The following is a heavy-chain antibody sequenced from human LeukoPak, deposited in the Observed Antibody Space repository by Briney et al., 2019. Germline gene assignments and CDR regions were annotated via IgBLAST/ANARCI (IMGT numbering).Heavy chain of an antibody. D-gene: IGHD3-22*01. CDR1: GGTFSSYA. CDR3: ARSYDGSGFTDY. Sequence: SVKVSCKASGGTFSSYAISWVRQAPGQGLEWMGRIIPILGIANYAQKFQGRVTITADKSTSTAYMELSSLRSEDTAVYYCARSYDGSGFTDYWGQGTLVTVSS. V-gene: IGHV1-69*04. CDR2: IIPILGIA. J-gene: IGHJ4*02.